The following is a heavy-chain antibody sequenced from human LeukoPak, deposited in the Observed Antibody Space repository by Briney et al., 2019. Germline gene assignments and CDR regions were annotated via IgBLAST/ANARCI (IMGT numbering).Heavy chain of an antibody. Sequence: GGSLRLSCAASGFTFTTHAMSWVRQAPGKGLEWVSGISGGGSSTNYADSVKGRFTTSRDNSKNTLYLQMNSLRVEDTAVYYCAKASSGWYVGADYWGQGTLVTVSS. V-gene: IGHV3-23*01. CDR3: AKASSGWYVGADY. J-gene: IGHJ4*02. D-gene: IGHD6-19*01. CDR1: GFTFTTHA. CDR2: ISGGGSST.